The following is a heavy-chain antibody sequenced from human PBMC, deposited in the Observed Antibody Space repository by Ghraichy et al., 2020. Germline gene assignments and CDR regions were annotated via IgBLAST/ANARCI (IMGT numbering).Heavy chain of an antibody. J-gene: IGHJ6*02. CDR1: GFTFSSYG. Sequence: GGSLRLSCAASGFTFSSYGMHWVRQAPGKGLEWVAFIRYDGSNKYYADSVKGRFTISRDNSKNTLYLQMNSLRAEDTAVYYCAKDPGRKGGDLYYYYYGMDVWGQGTTVTVSS. D-gene: IGHD2-21*01. CDR3: AKDPGRKGGDLYYYYYGMDV. V-gene: IGHV3-30*02. CDR2: IRYDGSNK.